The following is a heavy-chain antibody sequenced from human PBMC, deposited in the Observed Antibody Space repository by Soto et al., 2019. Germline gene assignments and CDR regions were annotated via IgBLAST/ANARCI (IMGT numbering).Heavy chain of an antibody. Sequence: QVQLQESGPGLVKPSGTLSLTCTVSGGSISSTNWWPWVRQPPRKVLEWIGEIYHSGSTNYNPSLTSRVPISVDKSKDQFSLKLSSVTAAETALFDCARASDGDNSAGAMDVLGQGTTVTVSS. CDR2: IYHSGST. J-gene: IGHJ6*02. CDR1: GGSISSTNW. V-gene: IGHV4-4*02. CDR3: ARASDGDNSAGAMDV. D-gene: IGHD4-17*01.